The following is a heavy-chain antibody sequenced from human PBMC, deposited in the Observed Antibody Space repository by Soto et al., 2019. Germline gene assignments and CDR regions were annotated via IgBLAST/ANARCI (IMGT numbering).Heavy chain of an antibody. V-gene: IGHV4-34*01. CDR1: GGFVSSGSYY. D-gene: IGHD2-21*02. Sequence: QVQLQQWGAGLLKPSETLSLTCAVYGGFVSSGSYYWSWIRQPPGKGLEWIGEMSHSGGTHFNPSLKSRVTIWVDTSKNQFSLKISSVTAADTALYYCARVERGTATTVVDAFDIWGPGTMVTVSS. CDR2: MSHSGGT. CDR3: ARVERGTATTVVDAFDI. J-gene: IGHJ3*02.